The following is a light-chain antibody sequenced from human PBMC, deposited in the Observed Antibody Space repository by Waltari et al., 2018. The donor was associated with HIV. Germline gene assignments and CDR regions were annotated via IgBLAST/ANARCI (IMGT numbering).Light chain of an antibody. J-gene: IGKJ1*01. V-gene: IGKV3-20*01. CDR3: LHYASSPRT. CDR1: QSVRTSY. CDR2: GAS. Sequence: IVLTQSPGTLSLSPGERATLSCRASQSVRTSYLTWYQQKPGQAPRLLIYGASTRAAGVPARFSGSGSGTDFSLIISRLEPEDFAVYYCLHYASSPRTFGQGTKVESK.